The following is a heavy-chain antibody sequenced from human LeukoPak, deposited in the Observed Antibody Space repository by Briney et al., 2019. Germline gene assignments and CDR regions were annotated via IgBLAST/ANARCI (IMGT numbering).Heavy chain of an antibody. D-gene: IGHD2/OR15-2a*01. CDR1: GGSISSFY. V-gene: IGHV4-59*01. J-gene: IGHJ4*02. Sequence: PSETLSLTCTVSGGSISSFYWSWVRQPPGKGLEWIGYIYYTGSTEYHPSLKSRATISVDTSKNQFPLKLQSVTAADTAVYYCARELSGNYGYWGQGILVTVSS. CDR3: ARELSGNYGY. CDR2: IYYTGST.